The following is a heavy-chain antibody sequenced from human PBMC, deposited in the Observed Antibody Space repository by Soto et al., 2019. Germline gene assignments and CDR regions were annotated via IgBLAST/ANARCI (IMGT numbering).Heavy chain of an antibody. V-gene: IGHV2-5*02. J-gene: IGHJ2*01. D-gene: IGHD2-21*02. CDR2: IYWDDDK. Sequence: QITLKESGPTLVKPTQTLTLTCTFSGFSLSTSGVGVGWIRQPPGKALEWLALIYWDDDKRYSPSLKSRLTIHQDATKHHVFLTMTNMDPVDTPTYYCAHPYCGGDCYRAGYFDLWGRGTLVTVSS. CDR1: GFSLSTSGVG. CDR3: AHPYCGGDCYRAGYFDL.